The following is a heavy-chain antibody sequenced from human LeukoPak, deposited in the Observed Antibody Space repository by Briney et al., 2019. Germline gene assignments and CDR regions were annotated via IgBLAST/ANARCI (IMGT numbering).Heavy chain of an antibody. Sequence: GGSLRLSCAASGFTFSSYGMHWVRQAPGKGLEWVAVIWYDGSNKYYADSVKGRFTISRDNSKNTLCLQMNSLRAEDTAVYFCARGYYDSSGSPFDYWGQGTLVTVSS. CDR1: GFTFSSYG. J-gene: IGHJ4*02. CDR3: ARGYYDSSGSPFDY. V-gene: IGHV3-33*01. CDR2: IWYDGSNK. D-gene: IGHD3-22*01.